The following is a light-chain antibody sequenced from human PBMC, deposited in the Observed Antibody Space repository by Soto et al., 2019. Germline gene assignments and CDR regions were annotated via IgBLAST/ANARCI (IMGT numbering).Light chain of an antibody. CDR1: QSVSYN. Sequence: EIVMTQSPATLSVSPGERATLSCRASQSVSYNLAWYQQKPGQGPRLLIYGAFTRATGIPARFSGSGSGTEFTLTISSLQSEDFAVYYCQQYKKWPPLTFGGGTKVEIK. CDR2: GAF. J-gene: IGKJ4*01. V-gene: IGKV3-15*01. CDR3: QQYKKWPPLT.